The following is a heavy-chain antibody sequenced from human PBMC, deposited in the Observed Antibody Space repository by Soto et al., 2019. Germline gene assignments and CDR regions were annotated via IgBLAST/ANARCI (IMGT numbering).Heavy chain of an antibody. Sequence: GESLKISCKGSGYSFTSYWISWVRQMPGKGLEWMGRIDPSDSYTNYSPSFRGHVTISVTKSITTVFLQWSSLRASDTAMYYCARQIYDSDTGPNFQYYFDSWGQGTPVTVSS. J-gene: IGHJ4*02. CDR1: GYSFTSYW. CDR2: IDPSDSYT. D-gene: IGHD3-22*01. CDR3: ARQIYDSDTGPNFQYYFDS. V-gene: IGHV5-10-1*01.